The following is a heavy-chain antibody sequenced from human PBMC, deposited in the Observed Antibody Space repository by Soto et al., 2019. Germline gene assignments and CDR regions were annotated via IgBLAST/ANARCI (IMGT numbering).Heavy chain of an antibody. J-gene: IGHJ6*02. Sequence: PGGSLRLSCAASGFSVSNYWMNWVRQAPGKGLVWVSHIKSDGTTSYADSVEGRFTVSRDDAKNTFYLQMNGLRAEDTAVYYCAKDRGEEGLKFLEWFGGMDVWGHGTTVTVLL. CDR1: GFSVSNYW. V-gene: IGHV3-74*01. CDR2: IKSDGTT. CDR3: AKDRGEEGLKFLEWFGGMDV. D-gene: IGHD3-3*01.